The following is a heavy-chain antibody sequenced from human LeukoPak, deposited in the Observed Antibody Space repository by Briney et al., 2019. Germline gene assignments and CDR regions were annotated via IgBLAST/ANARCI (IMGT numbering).Heavy chain of an antibody. CDR1: GYSFTSYW. CDR3: ARSREVRGVIHHYYFDY. J-gene: IGHJ4*02. V-gene: IGHV5-51*01. D-gene: IGHD3-10*01. Sequence: GESLKISCKGSGYSFTSYWIGWVRQMPGKGLEWMGIIYPGDSDTRYSPSFQGQVTISADKSISTAYLQWSSLKASDTAMYYCARSREVRGVIHHYYFDYWGQGTLVTVSS. CDR2: IYPGDSDT.